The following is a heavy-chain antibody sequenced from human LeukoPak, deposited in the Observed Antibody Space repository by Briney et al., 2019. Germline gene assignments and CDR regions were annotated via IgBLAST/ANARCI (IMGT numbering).Heavy chain of an antibody. J-gene: IGHJ3*02. CDR1: GFIFSNYS. V-gene: IGHV3-7*03. D-gene: IGHD3-10*02. CDR3: VSAVRGSSFAI. CDR2: IKTDGSEK. Sequence: GGSLRLSCAAHGFIFSNYSMGWVRQAPGKGLESLANIKTDGSEKYYVDSVKGRFSISRDNAKNSLYLQMNSLRAEDTAVYYCVSAVRGSSFAICGQGTMVTVSS.